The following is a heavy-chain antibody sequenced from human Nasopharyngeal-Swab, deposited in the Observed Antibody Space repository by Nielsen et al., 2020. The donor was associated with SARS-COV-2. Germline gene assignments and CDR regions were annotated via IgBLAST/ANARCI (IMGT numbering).Heavy chain of an antibody. CDR3: ARVTGDYYDSSGTYFDY. V-gene: IGHV4-34*01. CDR2: INHSGST. J-gene: IGHJ4*02. Sequence: SETLSLTCAVYGGSFSGYYWSWIRQPPGKGLEWIGEINHSGSTHYNPSLKSRVTISVDRSKNQFSLKLSSVTAADTAVYYCARVTGDYYDSSGTYFDYWGQGTLVTVSS. D-gene: IGHD3-22*01. CDR1: GGSFSGYY.